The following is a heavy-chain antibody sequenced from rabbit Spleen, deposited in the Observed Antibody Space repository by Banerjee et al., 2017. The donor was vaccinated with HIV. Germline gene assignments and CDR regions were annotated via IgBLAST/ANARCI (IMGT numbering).Heavy chain of an antibody. CDR3: ARSGNDVTRASNL. Sequence: QSLEESGGDLVKPGASLTLTCKASGFSFSSGYFMSWVRQAPGKGLEWIACINAATGKPVYATWAKGRFTISRTSSTTVTLRMTSLTAADRATYFCARSGNDVTRASNLWGQGTLVTVS. CDR2: INAATGKP. V-gene: IGHV1S40*01. CDR1: GFSFSSGYF. D-gene: IGHD4-1*01. J-gene: IGHJ4*01.